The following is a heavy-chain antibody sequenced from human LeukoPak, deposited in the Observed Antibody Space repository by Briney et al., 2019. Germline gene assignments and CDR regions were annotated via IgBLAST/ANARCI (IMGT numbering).Heavy chain of an antibody. D-gene: IGHD3-10*01. CDR1: GFTFSSYG. CDR3: AIPPLSGTGSSRPLAGVDA. V-gene: IGHV3-30*02. J-gene: IGHJ6*02. Sequence: PGGSLRLSCAASGFTFSSYGMHWVRQAPGKGLEWVAFIRYDGSNKYYADSVKGRFTISRDNSKNTLYLQMNSLRAEDTAVYYCAIPPLSGTGSSRPLAGVDAWGQGTTVTVSS. CDR2: IRYDGSNK.